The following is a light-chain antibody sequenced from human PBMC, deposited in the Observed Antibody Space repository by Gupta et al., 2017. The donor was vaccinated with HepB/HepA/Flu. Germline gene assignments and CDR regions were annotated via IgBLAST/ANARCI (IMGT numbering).Light chain of an antibody. J-gene: IGKJ1*01. V-gene: IGKV3-15*01. Sequence: IVMTQSPATLSVSPGERATLSCRASQTVLSNLAGYQHTPGQAPRLLIYRASIRATGIPDRFSGSGCGTECTPTIRSRQSEDVSVEDCQQYNNRPKIKFGQGNKLEIK. CDR3: QQYNNRPKIK. CDR2: RAS. CDR1: QTVLSN.